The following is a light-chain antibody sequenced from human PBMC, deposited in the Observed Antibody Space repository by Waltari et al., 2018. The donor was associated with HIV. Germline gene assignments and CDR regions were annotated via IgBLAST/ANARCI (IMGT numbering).Light chain of an antibody. Sequence: QSVLTQPPSISAAAGQKVTISCSGSRSNLGTNSVAWYRQLPGTAPKLPIYDNNNRFPGIPDRFSGSKSGTSATLVISGLQPADEADYYCGAWDNTLRGALFGGGTKLTVL. CDR3: GAWDNTLRGAL. V-gene: IGLV1-51*01. CDR2: DNN. J-gene: IGLJ2*01. CDR1: RSNLGTNS.